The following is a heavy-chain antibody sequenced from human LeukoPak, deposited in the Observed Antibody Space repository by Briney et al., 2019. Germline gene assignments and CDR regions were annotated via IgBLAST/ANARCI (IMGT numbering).Heavy chain of an antibody. J-gene: IGHJ4*02. Sequence: ASVKVSCKASGYAFTNSNIIWVRQAPGQGLEWMGWISSHNGNTNYAQKVQGRVTMTTDTSTSTAYMELRSLRSDDTAVYYCARDVFGVIAGVQLDYWGQGTLVTVSS. CDR2: ISSHNGNT. D-gene: IGHD2/OR15-2a*01. CDR1: GYAFTNSN. CDR3: ARDVFGVIAGVQLDY. V-gene: IGHV1-18*01.